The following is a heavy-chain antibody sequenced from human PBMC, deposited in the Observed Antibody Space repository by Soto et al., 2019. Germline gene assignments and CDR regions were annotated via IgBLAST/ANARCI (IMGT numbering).Heavy chain of an antibody. D-gene: IGHD2-2*01. Sequence: SGPTLVNPTQTLTLTCTFSGVSLSTSGVGVDWIRQPPGKALEWLALIYWDDDKRYSPSLKSRLTITKDTSKTQVVLTLTNMDPVDTATYYCAHLLGGCSSAGCSPLRFDYWGQGTLVTVSS. CDR1: GVSLSTSGVG. V-gene: IGHV2-5*02. CDR3: AHLLGGCSSAGCSPLRFDY. J-gene: IGHJ4*02. CDR2: IYWDDDK.